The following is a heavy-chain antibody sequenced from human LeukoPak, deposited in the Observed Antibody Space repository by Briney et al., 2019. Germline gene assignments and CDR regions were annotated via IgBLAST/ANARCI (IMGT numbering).Heavy chain of an antibody. V-gene: IGHV3-21*01. CDR1: GFTFGSYS. Sequence: GGSLRLSCAASGFTFGSYSMNWVRQAPGKGLEWVSSISSSSSYIYYADSVKGRFTISRDNAKNSLYLQMNSLRAEDTAVYYCARVSIGWYSFDYWGQGTLVTVSS. CDR3: ARVSIGWYSFDY. CDR2: ISSSSSYI. D-gene: IGHD6-19*01. J-gene: IGHJ4*02.